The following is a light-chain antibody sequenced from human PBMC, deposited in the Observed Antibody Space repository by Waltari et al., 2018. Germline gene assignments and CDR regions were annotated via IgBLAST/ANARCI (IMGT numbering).Light chain of an antibody. Sequence: QSALTQPASVSGSPGQSITISCTGTSRDVGSYNLVSWYQQHPGKAPKLMIYEGSKRPSGVSNRFSGSKSGNTASLTISGLQAEDEADYYCCSYAGRVFGTGTKVTVL. V-gene: IGLV2-23*01. CDR1: SRDVGSYNL. CDR2: EGS. CDR3: CSYAGRV. J-gene: IGLJ1*01.